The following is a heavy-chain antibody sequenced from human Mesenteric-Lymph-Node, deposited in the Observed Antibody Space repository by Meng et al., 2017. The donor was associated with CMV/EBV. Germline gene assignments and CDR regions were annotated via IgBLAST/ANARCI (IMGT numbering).Heavy chain of an antibody. CDR3: AKPFHSSGWYGDFDY. V-gene: IGHV3-23*01. CDR2: IRGSGDNT. J-gene: IGHJ4*02. Sequence: ETLSLTCAASGFTFNTYAMSWVRQLPGKGLEWVSAIRGSGDNTFYADSVKGRFSTSRDNSKNTVYLQMNSLRAEDTAVYYCAKPFHSSGWYGDFDYWGQGTLVTVSS. CDR1: GFTFNTYA. D-gene: IGHD6-19*01.